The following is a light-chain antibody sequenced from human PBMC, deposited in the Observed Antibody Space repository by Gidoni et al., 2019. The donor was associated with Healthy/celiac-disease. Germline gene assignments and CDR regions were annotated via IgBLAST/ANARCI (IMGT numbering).Light chain of an antibody. J-gene: IGKJ4*01. CDR2: DAS. CDR1: QDISNY. CDR3: QQYDNLPLT. Sequence: DIQMTQSPSSLSASVGDRVTITCQASQDISNYLNWYQQKPAKAPKLLIYDASNLETGVPSRFSGSGSGTDFTFTISILQPEDIATYYCQQYDNLPLTFGGXTKVEIK. V-gene: IGKV1-33*01.